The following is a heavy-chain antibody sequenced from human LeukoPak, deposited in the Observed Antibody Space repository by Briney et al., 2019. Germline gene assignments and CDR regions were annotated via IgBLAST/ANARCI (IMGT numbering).Heavy chain of an antibody. V-gene: IGHV4-59*01. Sequence: SETLSLTCTVSGASISSYYWSWIRQPPGKGLEWIGYIYYSGSTNYNPSLKSRVTISVDTSKNQFSLKLSSVTAADTAVYYCARPRGLTTVTPASGYWGQGTLVIVSS. J-gene: IGHJ4*02. CDR3: ARPRGLTTVTPASGY. D-gene: IGHD4-17*01. CDR1: GASISSYY. CDR2: IYYSGST.